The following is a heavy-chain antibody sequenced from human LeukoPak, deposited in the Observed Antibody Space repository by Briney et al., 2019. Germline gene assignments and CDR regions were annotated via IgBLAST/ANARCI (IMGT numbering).Heavy chain of an antibody. CDR1: GFTFSTYW. J-gene: IGHJ4*02. CDR3: ASNARILGY. CDR2: IKHDGSEK. D-gene: IGHD2/OR15-2a*01. V-gene: IGHV3-7*05. Sequence: GGSLRLSCAASGFTFSTYWMSWVRQAPGKGLEWVANIKHDGSEKNYVDSVGGRFTISRDNAKNSLYLQMDSLRAEDTAVYYCASNARILGYWGQGILVTVSS.